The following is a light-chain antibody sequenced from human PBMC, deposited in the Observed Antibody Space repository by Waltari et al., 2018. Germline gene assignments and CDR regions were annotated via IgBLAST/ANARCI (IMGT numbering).Light chain of an antibody. CDR2: DVN. J-gene: IGLJ2*01. V-gene: IGLV2-11*01. Sequence: QSALTQPRSVSGSPAQSVTISCSGTSTDIGGYNYVSWYQQYPGNAPKLIICDVNKRATGVPDRFSGSTAGNTASLTSSGLQTEDEADYYCCSYAGPDNHVVFGGGTKMTVL. CDR1: STDIGGYNY. CDR3: CSYAGPDNHVV.